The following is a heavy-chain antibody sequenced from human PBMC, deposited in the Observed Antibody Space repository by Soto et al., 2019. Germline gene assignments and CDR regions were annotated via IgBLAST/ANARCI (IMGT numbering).Heavy chain of an antibody. Sequence: SVKVSCKASGCTYSSYAISWVRQAPGQGLEWMGGIIPIFGTANYAQKFQGRVTITADESTSTAYMELSSLRSEDTAVYYCASMLPLIVVVPKLLRPFDYGMDVWGQGTTVPVSS. CDR1: GCTYSSYA. CDR3: ASMLPLIVVVPKLLRPFDYGMDV. D-gene: IGHD2-15*01. J-gene: IGHJ6*02. CDR2: IIPIFGTA. V-gene: IGHV1-69*13.